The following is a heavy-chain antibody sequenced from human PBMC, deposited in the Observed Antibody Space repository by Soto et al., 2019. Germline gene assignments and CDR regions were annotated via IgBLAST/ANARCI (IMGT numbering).Heavy chain of an antibody. CDR3: AKVPLALRYFDY. Sequence: QVQLVDSGGDMVQPGMSLRLSCAASGFTFSNYAMYWVRQAPGKGLEWVAVISSDGNSKYYADSVKGRFTISRDNSKNTLYLQMNSLRTGDTAVYYCAKVPLALRYFDYWGQGTLVTVSS. J-gene: IGHJ4*02. V-gene: IGHV3-30*18. CDR2: ISSDGNSK. CDR1: GFTFSNYA. D-gene: IGHD3-9*01.